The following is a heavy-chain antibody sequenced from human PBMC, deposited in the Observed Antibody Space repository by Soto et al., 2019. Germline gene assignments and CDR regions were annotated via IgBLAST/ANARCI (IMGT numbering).Heavy chain of an antibody. D-gene: IGHD3-9*01. Sequence: GGSLRLSCVASGFTFTRYYMTWVRQAPGKGLKWVASINLDGSEQFYVDSVKGRFIISRDNARSSLYLQMNSLRAEDTALYFCSRENWFQDYWGPGTLVTVSS. V-gene: IGHV3-7*03. CDR1: GFTFTRYY. J-gene: IGHJ4*02. CDR3: SRENWFQDY. CDR2: INLDGSEQ.